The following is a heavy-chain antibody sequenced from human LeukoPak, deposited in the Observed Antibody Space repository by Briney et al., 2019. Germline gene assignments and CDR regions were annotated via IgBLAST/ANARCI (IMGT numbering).Heavy chain of an antibody. J-gene: IGHJ1*01. CDR3: ARDGWVGVNTHFQH. CDR1: GGSISSYY. Sequence: SETLSLTCTVSGGSISSYYWSWIRQPPGKGLEWIGYIYYSGSTNYNPSLKSRVTISVDTSKNQFSLKLSSVTAADTAVYYCARDGWVGVNTHFQHWGQGTLVIVSS. D-gene: IGHD1-26*01. V-gene: IGHV4-59*01. CDR2: IYYSGST.